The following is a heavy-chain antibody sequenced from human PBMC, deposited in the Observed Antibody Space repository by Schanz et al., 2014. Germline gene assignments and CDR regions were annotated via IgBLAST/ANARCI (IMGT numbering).Heavy chain of an antibody. CDR3: ARGGDYIIVLVGAKREYDYYPMDV. V-gene: IGHV1-18*01. Sequence: QVQLVQSGPEVKKPGTSVKVSCRTSGYTFSNYGVSWVRQAPGQGLERMGWISAHNGDTNYAQKYRGRVTLTTDTSTRTAYMELRSLRADDTAVYFCARGGDYIIVLVGAKREYDYYPMDVWGQGTTVTVSS. CDR1: GYTFSNYG. J-gene: IGHJ6*02. D-gene: IGHD2-15*01. CDR2: ISAHNGDT.